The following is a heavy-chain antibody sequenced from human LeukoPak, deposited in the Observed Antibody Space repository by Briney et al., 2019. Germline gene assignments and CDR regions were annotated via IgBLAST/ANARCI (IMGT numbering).Heavy chain of an antibody. CDR2: IHTSGST. D-gene: IGHD2/OR15-2a*01. Sequence: PSQTLSLTCTVSGGSISSGSYYWSWIRQPARKGLEWIGRIHTSGSTNYNPSLKSRVTISVDTSKNQFSLKLSSVTAADTAVYYCASTRVFSDEIDYWGQGTLVTVSS. CDR1: GGSISSGSYY. CDR3: ASTRVFSDEIDY. J-gene: IGHJ4*02. V-gene: IGHV4-61*02.